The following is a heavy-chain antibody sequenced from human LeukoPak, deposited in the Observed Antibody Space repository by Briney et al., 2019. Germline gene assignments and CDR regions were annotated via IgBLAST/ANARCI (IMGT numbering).Heavy chain of an antibody. CDR1: GGSISSYY. D-gene: IGHD5-12*01. CDR3: ARHGYYFDY. Sequence: PSETLSLTCTVSGGSISSYYWSWIRQPPGKGLEWIGYIYYSGSTNYNPSLKSRVTISVDTSKNQFSLKLSSVTAADTAVYYCARHGYYFDYWGQGTLVTVSS. J-gene: IGHJ4*02. V-gene: IGHV4-59*08. CDR2: IYYSGST.